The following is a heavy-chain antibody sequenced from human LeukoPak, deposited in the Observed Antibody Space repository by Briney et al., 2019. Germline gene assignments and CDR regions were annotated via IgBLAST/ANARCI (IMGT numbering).Heavy chain of an antibody. D-gene: IGHD5-24*01. CDR3: ARQGQHVEEYYFDY. Sequence: GGSLRLSCAASGFTFSSYWMSWVRQAPGKGLEWVANIKQDGSEKYYVDSVKGRFTISRDNAKNSLYLQMNSLRAEDTAVYYCARQGQHVEEYYFDYWGQGTLDTVSS. CDR2: IKQDGSEK. CDR1: GFTFSSYW. V-gene: IGHV3-7*01. J-gene: IGHJ4*02.